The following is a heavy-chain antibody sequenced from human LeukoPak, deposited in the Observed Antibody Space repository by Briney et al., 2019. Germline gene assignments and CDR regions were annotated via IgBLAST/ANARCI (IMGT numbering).Heavy chain of an antibody. V-gene: IGHV4-59*08. Sequence: PSETLSLTCTVSGDSINSDYWNWIRQPPGKGLEWIGFTYYSGSTNYNPSLKSRVTISVDTSKNQFSLKLSSVTAADTAVYYCARHQPYDSSGYDLDYWGQGTLVTVSS. CDR3: ARHQPYDSSGYDLDY. D-gene: IGHD3-22*01. CDR2: TYYSGST. J-gene: IGHJ4*02. CDR1: GDSINSDY.